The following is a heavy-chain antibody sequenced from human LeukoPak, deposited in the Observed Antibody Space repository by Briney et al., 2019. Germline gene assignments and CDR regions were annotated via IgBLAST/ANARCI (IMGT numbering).Heavy chain of an antibody. CDR3: ARGPPYSSGSSYFDY. CDR1: GGTFSSYA. D-gene: IGHD6-19*01. CDR2: IIPIFGTA. V-gene: IGHV1-69*13. Sequence: GALVNVSCKASGGTFSSYAISWVRQAPGQGLEWMGGIIPIFGTANYAQKFQGRVTITADESTSTAYMELSSPRSEDTAVYYCARGPPYSSGSSYFDYWGQGTLVTVSS. J-gene: IGHJ4*02.